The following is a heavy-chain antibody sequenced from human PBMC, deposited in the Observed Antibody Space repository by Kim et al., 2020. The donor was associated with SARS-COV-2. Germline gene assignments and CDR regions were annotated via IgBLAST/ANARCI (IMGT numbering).Heavy chain of an antibody. CDR3: ARGPLGFGYYYGMDV. J-gene: IGHJ6*02. CDR2: INHSGST. CDR1: GGSFSGYY. V-gene: IGHV4-34*01. Sequence: SETLSLTCAVYGGSFSGYYWSWIRQPPGKGLEWIGEINHSGSTNYNPSLKSRVTISVDTSKNQFSLKLSSVTAADTAVYYCARGPLGFGYYYGMDVWGQGTTVTVSS. D-gene: IGHD3-10*01.